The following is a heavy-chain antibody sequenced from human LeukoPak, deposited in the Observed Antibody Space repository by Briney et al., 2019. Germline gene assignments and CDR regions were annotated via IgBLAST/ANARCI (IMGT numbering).Heavy chain of an antibody. Sequence: SETLSLTCTVSGDSISSGNFYWGWIRQPPGKELQWIGSIYYNGITHYNPSLESRVTISADTSTNEFSLKLRSVTAADTAMYYCARDHGDFVQHDWGQGTLVTVSS. V-gene: IGHV4-39*01. CDR2: IYYNGIT. J-gene: IGHJ4*02. CDR3: ARDHGDFVQHD. CDR1: GDSISSGNFY. D-gene: IGHD4-17*01.